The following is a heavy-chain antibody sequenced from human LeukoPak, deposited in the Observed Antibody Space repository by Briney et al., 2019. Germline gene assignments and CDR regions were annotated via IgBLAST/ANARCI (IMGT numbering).Heavy chain of an antibody. Sequence: GASVKVSCKVSGYTLTELSMHWVRQAPGKGLEWMGGFDPEDGETIYAQKFQGRVTMTEDTSTDTAYMELSSLRSEDTAVYYCATYGGNSACYYYGMDVWGQGTLVTVSS. CDR2: FDPEDGET. CDR3: ATYGGNSACYYYGMDV. D-gene: IGHD4-23*01. V-gene: IGHV1-24*01. J-gene: IGHJ6*02. CDR1: GYTLTELS.